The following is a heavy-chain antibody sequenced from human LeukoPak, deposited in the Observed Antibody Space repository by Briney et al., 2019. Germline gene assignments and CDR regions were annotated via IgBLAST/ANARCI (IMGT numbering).Heavy chain of an antibody. CDR3: ARGRRLNIVVDFDP. J-gene: IGHJ5*02. CDR2: INHSGST. D-gene: IGHD2-2*01. CDR1: GGSFSGYY. V-gene: IGHV4-34*01. Sequence: SETLSLTCAVYGGSFSGYYWSWIRQPPGKGLEWIGEINHSGSTNYSPSLKSRVTISVDTSKNQFSLKLSSVTAADTAVYYCARGRRLNIVVDFDPWGQGTLVTVSS.